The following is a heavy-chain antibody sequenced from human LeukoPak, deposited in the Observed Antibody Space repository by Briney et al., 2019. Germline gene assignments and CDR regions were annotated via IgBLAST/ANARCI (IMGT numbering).Heavy chain of an antibody. CDR2: INSDGSST. J-gene: IGHJ4*02. V-gene: IGHV3-74*01. CDR3: ATKEGYGGLFDH. CDR1: GFTFSSYW. D-gene: IGHD4-23*01. Sequence: PGGSLRLSCAASGFTFSSYWMHWVRQAPGKGLVWVSRINSDGSSTSYADSVKGRFTISRDNAKNTLYLQMNSLRAEDTAVYYCATKEGYGGLFDHWGQGTLVTVSS.